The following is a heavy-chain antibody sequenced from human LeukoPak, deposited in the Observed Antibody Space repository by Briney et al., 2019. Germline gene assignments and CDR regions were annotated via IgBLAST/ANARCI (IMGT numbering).Heavy chain of an antibody. V-gene: IGHV1-18*01. CDR1: GHSFANYG. CDR2: ISSHNGDT. J-gene: IGHJ6*02. Sequence: ASVKVSCKASGHSFANYGFSWVQQAPGQGLEWMGSISSHNGDTNYAQKFQGRVTMTTDTSTTTDYMELRSLRSNDAAVYYCAREVVNYHGSGSFSPRQDYYGMDVWGQGTRVIVSS. D-gene: IGHD3-10*01. CDR3: AREVVNYHGSGSFSPRQDYYGMDV.